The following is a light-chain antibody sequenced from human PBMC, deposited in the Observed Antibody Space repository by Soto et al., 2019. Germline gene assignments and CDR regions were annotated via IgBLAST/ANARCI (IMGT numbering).Light chain of an antibody. Sequence: EIVLTQTPLSSPVTLGQPASSSCRSSQSLLHTNGNTYLSWLQQRPGQPPRPLIYEVSNRFSGVPDRFIGSGAGTDFTLIISRVEAADVEVYYCMQATQFPCTFGPGTKGDLK. CDR1: QSLLHTNGNTY. V-gene: IGKV2-24*01. CDR2: EVS. J-gene: IGKJ3*01. CDR3: MQATQFPCT.